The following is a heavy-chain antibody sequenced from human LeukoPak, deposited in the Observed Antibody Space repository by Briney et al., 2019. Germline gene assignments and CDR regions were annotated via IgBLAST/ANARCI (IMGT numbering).Heavy chain of an antibody. CDR3: ARTGGSSGWGYYYYYMDI. CDR1: GGSFSGYY. CDR2: IYYSGST. V-gene: IGHV4-59*01. Sequence: PSETLSLTCAVYGGSFSGYYWSWIRQPPGKGLEWIGYIYYSGSTNYNPSLKSRVTISVATSKNQFSLKLSSVTAADTAVYYCARTGGSSGWGYYYYYMDIWGKGTTVTVSS. J-gene: IGHJ6*03. D-gene: IGHD6-19*01.